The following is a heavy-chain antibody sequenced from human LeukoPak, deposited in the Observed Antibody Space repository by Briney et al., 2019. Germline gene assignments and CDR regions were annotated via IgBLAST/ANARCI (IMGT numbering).Heavy chain of an antibody. D-gene: IGHD3-16*01. CDR2: INSDRSTT. V-gene: IGHV3-74*01. Sequence: GGSLRLSCAASGFTFSSYGMHWVRQGPGKGLVWVSRINSDRSTTNYADSVKGRFTISRDNAKNTLYLQMNSLRAEDTAVYYCVRVDGGYWGQGTLVTVSS. CDR1: GFTFSSYG. J-gene: IGHJ4*02. CDR3: VRVDGGY.